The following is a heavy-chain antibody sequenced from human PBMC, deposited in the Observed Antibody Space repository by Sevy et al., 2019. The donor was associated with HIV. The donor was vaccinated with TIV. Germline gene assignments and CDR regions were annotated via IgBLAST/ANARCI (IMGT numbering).Heavy chain of an antibody. CDR1: GFPFNDHA. CDR3: AKDINRGCDGINCYPYYYYFYGLDV. CDR2: VSWNSRNI. Sequence: GESLRLSCAASGFPFNDHAMHWVRQVPGKGLEWVSGVSWNSRNIGYADSVKGRFTISRDNANHFLYLEMNSLRPEDTAFYYCAKDINRGCDGINCYPYYYYFYGLDVWGQGTTVTVSS. J-gene: IGHJ6*02. V-gene: IGHV3-9*01. D-gene: IGHD2-21*01.